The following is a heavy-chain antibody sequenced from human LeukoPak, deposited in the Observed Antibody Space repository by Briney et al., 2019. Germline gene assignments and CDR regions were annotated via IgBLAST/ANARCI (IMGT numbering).Heavy chain of an antibody. J-gene: IGHJ4*02. D-gene: IGHD1-7*01. CDR2: IIPIFGTA. Sequence: SVKVSCKASGGTFSSYAIIWVRPAPGQGLEWMGGIIPIFGTANYAQKFQGRVTITTDESTSTAYMELSSLRSEDTAVYYCARGRGTGTNILDDYWGQGTLVTVSS. CDR1: GGTFSSYA. CDR3: ARGRGTGTNILDDY. V-gene: IGHV1-69*05.